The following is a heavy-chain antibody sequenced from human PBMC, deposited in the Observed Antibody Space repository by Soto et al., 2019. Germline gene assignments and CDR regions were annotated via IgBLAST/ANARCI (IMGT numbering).Heavy chain of an antibody. D-gene: IGHD2-15*01. CDR1: GFTFSSYA. J-gene: IGHJ3*02. Sequence: EVQLLESEGGLVQPGGSLRLSCAASGFTFSSYAMSWVRQAPGKGLEWVSAISGSGGSTYYADSVKGRFTISRDNSKNTLYLQLNSLSAAETAVYYCAKVGHGYCSGGRCYDDAFDIWGQGTMVTVSS. V-gene: IGHV3-23*01. CDR2: ISGSGGST. CDR3: AKVGHGYCSGGRCYDDAFDI.